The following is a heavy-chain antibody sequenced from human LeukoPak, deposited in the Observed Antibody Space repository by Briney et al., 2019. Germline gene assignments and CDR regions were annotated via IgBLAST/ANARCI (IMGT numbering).Heavy chain of an antibody. Sequence: GGSLRLSCAASGFTFSSYSMNWVRQAPGKGLEWVSSISSSSSYIYYADSVKGRFTISRDNAKNSLYLQMNSLRAKDTAVYYCARDRRDYYYYYYMDVWGKGTTVTVSS. CDR1: GFTFSSYS. J-gene: IGHJ6*03. V-gene: IGHV3-21*01. CDR2: ISSSSSYI. CDR3: ARDRRDYYYYYYMDV.